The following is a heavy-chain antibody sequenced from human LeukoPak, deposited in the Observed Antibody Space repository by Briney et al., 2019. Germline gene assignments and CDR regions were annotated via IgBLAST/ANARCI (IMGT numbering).Heavy chain of an antibody. CDR2: INHSGST. CDR3: ARTEHYGGKANYFDY. Sequence: PSEALSLTCAVYGGSFSGYYWSWIRQPPGKGLEWIGEINHSGSTNYNPSLKSRVTISVDTSKNQFSLKLSSVTAADTAVYYCARTEHYGGKANYFDYWGQGTLVTVPS. V-gene: IGHV4-34*01. CDR1: GGSFSGYY. D-gene: IGHD4-17*01. J-gene: IGHJ4*02.